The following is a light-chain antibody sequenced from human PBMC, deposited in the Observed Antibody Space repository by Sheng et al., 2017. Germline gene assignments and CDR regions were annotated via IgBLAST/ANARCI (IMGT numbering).Light chain of an antibody. Sequence: EIVMTQSPASLSMSPGERATLSCRASQSISSNLGWYQQKPGQAPRLLIYGASTRATGIPARFSGSGSGTEFTLTISSLQSEDFAVYYCQQFDNWPRTFG. J-gene: IGKJ1*01. CDR3: QQFDNWPRT. CDR1: QSISSN. V-gene: IGKV3-15*01. CDR2: GAS.